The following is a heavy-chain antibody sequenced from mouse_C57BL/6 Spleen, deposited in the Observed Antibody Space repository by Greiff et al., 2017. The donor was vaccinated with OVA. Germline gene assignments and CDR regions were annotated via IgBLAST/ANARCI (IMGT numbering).Heavy chain of an antibody. D-gene: IGHD1-3*01. CDR1: GYTFTGYW. CDR3: SRSGCDLEAMDY. Sequence: VQLQQSGAELVKPGASVKLSCKASGYTFTGYWIEWVKQRPGHGLEWIGEIIPGSGSTNYNEKFKGKATFTEDTSSNTAYMQLSSLTTADSAIYYCSRSGCDLEAMDYWGQGTSVTVSS. V-gene: IGHV1-9*01. CDR2: IIPGSGST. J-gene: IGHJ4*01.